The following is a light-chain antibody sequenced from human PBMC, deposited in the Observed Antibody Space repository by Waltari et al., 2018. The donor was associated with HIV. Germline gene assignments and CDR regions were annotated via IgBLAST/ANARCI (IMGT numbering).Light chain of an antibody. CDR2: EGS. J-gene: IGLJ1*01. Sequence: QSALTQPASVSGSPGQAITLPCTGTRSDVGGYKFFSWYQQHPGKAPKLMIYEGSKRPSGVSNRFSGSKSGNTASLTISGLQAEDEADYYCCSYTSSNTYVFGTGTEVSVL. CDR1: RSDVGGYKF. CDR3: CSYTSSNTYV. V-gene: IGLV2-23*01.